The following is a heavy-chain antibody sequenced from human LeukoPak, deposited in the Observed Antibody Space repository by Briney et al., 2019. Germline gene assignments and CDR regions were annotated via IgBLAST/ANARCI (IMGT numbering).Heavy chain of an antibody. CDR2: ISWNSGSI. CDR3: AKDSDYVWGSYRSSFDY. CDR1: GFTFDDYA. J-gene: IGHJ4*02. Sequence: GGSLSLSCAASGFTFDDYAMHWVRQAPGKGLEWVSGISWNSGSIGYADSVKGRFTISRDNAKNSLYLQMNSLRAEDMALYYCAKDSDYVWGSYRSSFDYWGQGTLVTVSS. D-gene: IGHD3-16*02. V-gene: IGHV3-9*03.